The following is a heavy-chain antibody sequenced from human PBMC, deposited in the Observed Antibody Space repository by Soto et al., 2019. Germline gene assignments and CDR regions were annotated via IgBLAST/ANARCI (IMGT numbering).Heavy chain of an antibody. CDR3: ARDRGSGGNNNWYDP. V-gene: IGHV4-59*01. CDR1: GGSISSYY. Sequence: SETLSLTCTVSGGSISSYYWTWIRQSPGKGLEWIGYIYYSRRTDYNPSLKSRVTISLDTSKNQFSLKLISVTAADTAVYYCARDRGSGGNNNWYDPWGQGTLVTVSS. D-gene: IGHD2-15*01. J-gene: IGHJ5*02. CDR2: IYYSRRT.